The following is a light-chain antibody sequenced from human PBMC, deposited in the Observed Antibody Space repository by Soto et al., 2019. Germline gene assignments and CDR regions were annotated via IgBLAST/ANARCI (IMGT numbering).Light chain of an antibody. CDR2: DVT. V-gene: IGLV2-14*01. J-gene: IGLJ1*01. CDR1: SSDVGGYNF. Sequence: QSVLTQPASVSGSPGQSITISCTGTSSDVGGYNFVSWYQQHPDKAPKLMIYDVTNRPSGVSNRFSGSKSGNTASLTISGLQVEDEADYDCRSYTSISTYVFGTGTKVTVL. CDR3: RSYTSISTYV.